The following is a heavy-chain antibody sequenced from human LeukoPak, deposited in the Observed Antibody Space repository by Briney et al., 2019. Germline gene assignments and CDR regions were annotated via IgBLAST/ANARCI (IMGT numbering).Heavy chain of an antibody. D-gene: IGHD5-24*01. CDR2: IYHSGST. J-gene: IGHJ3*02. V-gene: IGHV4-30-2*01. CDR1: GGSISSGGYS. CDR3: ARRSRMTTIDAFDI. Sequence: SETLSLTCAVSGGSISSGGYSWSWIRQPPGKGLEWIGYIYHSGSTYYNPSLKSRVTISVDRSKNQFFLKLSSVTAADTAVYYCARRSRMTTIDAFDIWGQGTMVTVSS.